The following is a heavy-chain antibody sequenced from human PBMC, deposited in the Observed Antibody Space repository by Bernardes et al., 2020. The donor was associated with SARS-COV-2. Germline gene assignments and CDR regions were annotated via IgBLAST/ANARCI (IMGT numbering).Heavy chain of an antibody. D-gene: IGHD1-1*01. CDR1: GFSVSNARLD. V-gene: IGHV2-26*01. CDR2: IFPNDAK. J-gene: IGHJ3*02. CDR3: ARKTAALDACDI. Sequence: PTETLTLPYTVSGFSVSNARLDVSWIRQPPGKALEWLAHIFPNDAKSYSTSLKSRLAISADTSKNQVVLIMTNMTPIDTGTYYCARKTAALDACDIWGTGTMITVSS.